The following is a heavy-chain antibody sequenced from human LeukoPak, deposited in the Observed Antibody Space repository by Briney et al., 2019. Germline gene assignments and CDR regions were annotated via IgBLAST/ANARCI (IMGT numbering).Heavy chain of an antibody. Sequence: GGSLRLSCAASGFTFSSYGMHWVRQAPGKGLEWVAVISYDGSNKYYADSVKGRFTISRDNSKNTLYLQMNSLRAEDTAVYYCASRPGYYSNFDYWGQGTLVTVSS. CDR3: ASRPGYYSNFDY. V-gene: IGHV3-30*03. J-gene: IGHJ4*02. CDR1: GFTFSSYG. D-gene: IGHD3-10*01. CDR2: ISYDGSNK.